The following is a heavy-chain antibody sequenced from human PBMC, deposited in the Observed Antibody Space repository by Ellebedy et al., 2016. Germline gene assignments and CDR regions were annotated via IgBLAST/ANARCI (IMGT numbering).Heavy chain of an antibody. J-gene: IGHJ4*02. CDR3: ARVDSSGYYPDY. CDR1: GGSISSYY. CDR2: IYYSGST. Sequence: SETLSLTCTVSGGSISSYYWSWIRQPPGKGLEWIGYIYYSGSTNYNPSLKSRVTISVDTSKNQFSLKLSSVTAADTAVYYCARVDSSGYYPDYWGQGTLVTVSS. D-gene: IGHD3-22*01. V-gene: IGHV4-59*01.